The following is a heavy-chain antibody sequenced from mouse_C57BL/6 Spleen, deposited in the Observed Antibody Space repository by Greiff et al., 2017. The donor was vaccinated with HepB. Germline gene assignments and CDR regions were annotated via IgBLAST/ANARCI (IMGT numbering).Heavy chain of an antibody. CDR2: IDPNSGGT. Sequence: QVQLQQPGAELVKPGASVKLSCKASGYTFTSYWMHWVKQRPGRGLEWIGRIDPNSGGTKYNEKFKSKATLTVDQSSSTAYMQLSSLTSEDSAVYYCAGSAYDYEEGAWFAYWGQGTLVTVSA. CDR3: AGSAYDYEEGAWFAY. CDR1: GYTFTSYW. V-gene: IGHV1-72*01. D-gene: IGHD2-4*01. J-gene: IGHJ3*01.